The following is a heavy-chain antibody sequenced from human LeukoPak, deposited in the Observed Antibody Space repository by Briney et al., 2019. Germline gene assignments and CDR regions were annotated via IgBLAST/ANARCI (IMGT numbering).Heavy chain of an antibody. CDR2: IRYDGSNK. D-gene: IGHD2-2*02. CDR3: AKETGVPAAIGNAFDI. J-gene: IGHJ3*02. V-gene: IGHV3-30*02. CDR1: GFTFSSYG. Sequence: GGSRRLSCAASGFTFSSYGMHWVRQAPGKGLEWVAFIRYDGSNKYYADSVKGRFTISRDNSKNTLYLQMNSLRAEDTAVYYCAKETGVPAAIGNAFDIWGQGTMVTVSS.